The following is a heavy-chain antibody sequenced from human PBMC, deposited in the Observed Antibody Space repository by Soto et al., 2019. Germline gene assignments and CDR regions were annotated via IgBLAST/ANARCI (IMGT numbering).Heavy chain of an antibody. CDR2: MNPNTGNS. V-gene: IGHV1-8*01. CDR1: GYTFTSYD. J-gene: IGHJ4*02. Sequence: ASVKVSCKASGYTFTSYDIYWVRQATGQGLEWMGWMNPNTGNSGYAQKFQGRVTMTSDTSISTAHMELSSLRSEDTAVYYCARRAETNGWNGFGADKYYFDFWGQGTLVRVSS. CDR3: ARRAETNGWNGFGADKYYFDF. D-gene: IGHD1-1*01.